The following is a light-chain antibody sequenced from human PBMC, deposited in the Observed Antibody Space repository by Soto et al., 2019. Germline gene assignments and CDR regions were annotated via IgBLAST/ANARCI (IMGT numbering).Light chain of an antibody. CDR3: SSYTTSSTRV. CDR2: EVS. Sequence: QSALAQPASVSGSPGQSITISCTGTSSDVGAYDFFSWYQQHPDKAPKLMIYEVSNRPSGVSYRFSGSKSVNTATLTISGLPAEDEADYYCSSYTTSSTRVFGTGTKLTVL. J-gene: IGLJ1*01. CDR1: SSDVGAYDF. V-gene: IGLV2-14*03.